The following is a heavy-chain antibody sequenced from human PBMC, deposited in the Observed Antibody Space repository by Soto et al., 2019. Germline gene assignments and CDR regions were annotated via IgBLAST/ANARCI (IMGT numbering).Heavy chain of an antibody. V-gene: IGHV4-31*03. CDR3: ARQGIAVAGTSI. CDR2: IYYSGST. CDR1: GGSISGGGYY. Sequence: QVQLQESGPGLVKPSQTLSLTCTVSGGSISGGGYYWSWIRQHPGKGLEWIGYIYYSGSTYYNPSLKSRVTRSVDTSKNQFSLKLSSVTAADTAVYYCARQGIAVAGTSIWGQGTMVTVSS. D-gene: IGHD6-19*01. J-gene: IGHJ3*02.